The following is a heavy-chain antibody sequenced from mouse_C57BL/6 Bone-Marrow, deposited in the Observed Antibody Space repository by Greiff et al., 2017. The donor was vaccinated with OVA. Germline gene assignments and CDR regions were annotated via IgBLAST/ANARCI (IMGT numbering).Heavy chain of an antibody. Sequence: QVQLQQSGAELARPGASVKMSCKASGYTFTSYTMHWVKQRPGQGLEWIGYINPSSGYTKYNQKFKDKATLTADKSSSTAYMQLRSLTSEDAAVYYCARHGNFDNWGEGTTLTDSS. D-gene: IGHD1-1*01. CDR1: GYTFTSYT. V-gene: IGHV1-4*01. CDR2: INPSSGYT. J-gene: IGHJ2*01. CDR3: ARHGNFDN.